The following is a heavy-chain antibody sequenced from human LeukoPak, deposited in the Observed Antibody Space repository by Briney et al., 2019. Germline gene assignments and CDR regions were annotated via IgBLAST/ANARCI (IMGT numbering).Heavy chain of an antibody. CDR1: GGSISSGGYY. CDR3: ARERGGVIDY. Sequence: ASETLSLTCTVSGGSISSGGYYWHWIRQHPGKGLEWIGYIYYSGSTYYNPSLKSRFTISVDTSKNQFSLRLSSVTAADTAVYYCARERGGVIDYWGQGTLVTVSS. V-gene: IGHV4-31*03. D-gene: IGHD3-16*01. CDR2: IYYSGST. J-gene: IGHJ4*02.